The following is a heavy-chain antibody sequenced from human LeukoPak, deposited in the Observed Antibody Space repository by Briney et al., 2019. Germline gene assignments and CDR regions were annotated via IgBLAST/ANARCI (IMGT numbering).Heavy chain of an antibody. V-gene: IGHV3-23*01. CDR2: IGATGAGT. D-gene: IGHD5-18*01. Sequence: GGSLRLSCAASAFTFSSHVMSWVRQAPGKGLEWVSAIGATGAGTYYADSVKGRFTISRDNSKNTLYLQMNSLRAEDTAVYYCANRVGYSYGAWGQGTLVTVSS. CDR3: ANRVGYSYGA. J-gene: IGHJ5*02. CDR1: AFTFSSHV.